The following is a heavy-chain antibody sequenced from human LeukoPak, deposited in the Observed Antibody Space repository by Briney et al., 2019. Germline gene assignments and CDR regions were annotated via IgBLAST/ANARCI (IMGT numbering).Heavy chain of an antibody. D-gene: IGHD2-2*01. Sequence: ASVKVSCKVSGYTLTGLSMHWVRQAPGKGLEWMGGFDPEDGETIYAQEFQGRVTMTEDTSTDTAYMELSRLRSDDTAVYYCARALPAAMRRAGPWFDPWGQGTLVTVSS. CDR1: GYTLTGLS. CDR2: FDPEDGET. J-gene: IGHJ5*02. CDR3: ARALPAAMRRAGPWFDP. V-gene: IGHV1-24*01.